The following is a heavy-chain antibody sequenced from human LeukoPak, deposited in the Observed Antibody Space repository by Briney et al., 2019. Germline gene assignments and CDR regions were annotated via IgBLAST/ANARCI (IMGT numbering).Heavy chain of an antibody. D-gene: IGHD2-15*01. CDR2: ISHSGST. V-gene: IGHV4-59*01. J-gene: IGHJ4*02. Sequence: SETLSLTCTVSGDSISSYYWSWIRQPPGQGLEWIGYISHSGSTIYNPYHKSRVTLSLDTSKNQFSLKLNSVTAADTAVYYCARIGLGYCSAGSCPPFDYWGQGTLVTVSS. CDR1: GDSISSYY. CDR3: ARIGLGYCSAGSCPPFDY.